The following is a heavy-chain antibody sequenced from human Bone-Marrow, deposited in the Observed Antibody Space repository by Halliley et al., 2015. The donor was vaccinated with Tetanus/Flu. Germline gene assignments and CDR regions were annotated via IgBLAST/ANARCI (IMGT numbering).Heavy chain of an antibody. Sequence: LRLSCTVSGGSIKSGGYSLSGGRPPPGEGLEGVGFIYYSGSTHYNPSLKSLVTISVDTSKNRFSLKLTSVTAADTAVYYCARGNYYYGSGAHFDYWGQGTLVTVSS. V-gene: IGHV4-31*01. D-gene: IGHD3-10*01. CDR1: GGSIKSGGYS. CDR2: IYYSGST. J-gene: IGHJ4*02. CDR3: ARGNYYYGSGAHFDY.